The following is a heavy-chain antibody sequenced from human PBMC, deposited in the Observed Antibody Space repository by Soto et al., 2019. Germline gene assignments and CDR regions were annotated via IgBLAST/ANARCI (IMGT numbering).Heavy chain of an antibody. CDR2: IIPIFGTA. J-gene: IGHJ6*02. D-gene: IGHD2-2*01. V-gene: IGHV1-69*01. CDR1: GGTFSSYA. Sequence: QVQLVQSGAEVKKPGSSVKVSCKASGGTFSSYAISWVRQAPGQGLEWMGGIIPIFGTANYAQKFQGRVTITADESTSTAYMELSSLRSEDTAVSYCARSPGVPAARGVYNLGGMDVWGQGTTVTVSS. CDR3: ARSPGVPAARGVYNLGGMDV.